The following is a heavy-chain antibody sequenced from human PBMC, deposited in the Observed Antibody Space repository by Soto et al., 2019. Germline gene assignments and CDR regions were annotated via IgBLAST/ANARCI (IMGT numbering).Heavy chain of an antibody. Sequence: SETLSLTCTVSGGSISSSYYFCTWIRQLPGKGLEWIGYISYSGSTQYNPSLKSRVTMSVDTSENQFSLKLSSVTAADTAVYYCARESDWPRGYFESWGQGALVTVSS. J-gene: IGHJ4*02. D-gene: IGHD2-21*01. V-gene: IGHV4-31*03. CDR2: ISYSGST. CDR1: GGSISSSYYF. CDR3: ARESDWPRGYFES.